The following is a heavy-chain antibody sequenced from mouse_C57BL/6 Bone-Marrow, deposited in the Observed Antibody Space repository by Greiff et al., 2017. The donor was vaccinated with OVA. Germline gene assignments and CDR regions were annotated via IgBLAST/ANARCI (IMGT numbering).Heavy chain of an antibody. CDR3: ARERYYYGSSFDY. J-gene: IGHJ2*01. CDR1: GFTFSSYA. D-gene: IGHD1-1*01. CDR2: ISHGGSYT. Sequence: EVMLVESGGGLVKPGGSLKLSCAASGFTFSSYAMSWVRQTPGKGLEWVATISHGGSYTNYPDNVKGRFTISRDNAKNNLYLQMSHLKSEDAAMYYCARERYYYGSSFDYWGQGTTLTVSS. V-gene: IGHV5-4*01.